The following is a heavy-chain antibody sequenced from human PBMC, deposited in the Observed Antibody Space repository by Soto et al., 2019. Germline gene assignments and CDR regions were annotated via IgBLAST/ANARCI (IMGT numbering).Heavy chain of an antibody. CDR3: AKNQERELPRVIDF. CDR1: GLTFSNYA. Sequence: PGGSLRLSCATSGLTFSNYAMRWVRQAPGGGLDWVSSMSGSSSTTYYADSVRGRFTISRDRSKNTLYLQMSSLRAEDTALYYCAKNQERELPRVIDFWGQGTLVTVSS. V-gene: IGHV3-23*01. CDR2: MSGSSSTT. D-gene: IGHD1-7*01. J-gene: IGHJ4*02.